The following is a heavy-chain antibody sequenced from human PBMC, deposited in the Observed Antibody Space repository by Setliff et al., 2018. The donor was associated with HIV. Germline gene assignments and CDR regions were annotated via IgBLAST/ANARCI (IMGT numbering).Heavy chain of an antibody. V-gene: IGHV1-69*10. J-gene: IGHJ3*02. D-gene: IGHD1-1*01. Sequence: GASVKVSCKTSRGTFTTYAFSWVRQAPGQGLEWMGGIIPILNVAKYPQKFHGRVTITADKSTSTVYMELSSLRSEDTAVYYCATDGELEPTDAFDIWGQGTMVPSPQ. CDR3: ATDGELEPTDAFDI. CDR1: RGTFTTYA. CDR2: IIPILNVA.